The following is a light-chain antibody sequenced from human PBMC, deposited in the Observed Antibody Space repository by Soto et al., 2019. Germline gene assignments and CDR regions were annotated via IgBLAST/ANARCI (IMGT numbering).Light chain of an antibody. J-gene: IGKJ1*01. Sequence: EIVMKQSPAPLSVSPGERATLSCRASQSISSHLVWYQQKPGQAPRLVIYGASTRVTGIPARFSGSGSGTEFTLTISSVQSEDFAGYYCQQYNDWPPWTFGQGTKVEIK. V-gene: IGKV3D-15*01. CDR3: QQYNDWPPWT. CDR2: GAS. CDR1: QSISSH.